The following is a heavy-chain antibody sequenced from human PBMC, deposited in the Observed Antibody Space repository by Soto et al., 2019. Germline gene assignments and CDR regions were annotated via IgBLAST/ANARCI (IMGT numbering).Heavy chain of an antibody. CDR3: ARDAKSSGWYAWFDP. J-gene: IGHJ5*02. Sequence: SQTPSLTCAMSGDSVSSNSAAWNWIRQSPSRGLEWRGRTYYRSKWYNDYAASVKSRITINPDTSKNQFSLQLNSVTPEDTAVYYCARDAKSSGWYAWFDPWGQGTLVTV. D-gene: IGHD6-19*01. CDR2: TYYRSKWYN. V-gene: IGHV6-1*01. CDR1: GDSVSSNSAA.